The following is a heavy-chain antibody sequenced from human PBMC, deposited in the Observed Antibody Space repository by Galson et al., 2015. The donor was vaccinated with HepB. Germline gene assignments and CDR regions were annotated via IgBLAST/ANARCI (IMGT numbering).Heavy chain of an antibody. V-gene: IGHV3-7*01. CDR3: ASVRYSAGLDV. J-gene: IGHJ6*02. CDR1: GFTFSTSW. Sequence: SLRLSCAASGFTFSTSWMSWVRQAPGKGLEWVARIKGDGSEKNYVDSVKGRFTISRDNAKNSLFLQMDCLRVDDTAVYYCASVRYSAGLDVWGQGTTVTVSS. CDR2: IKGDGSEK. D-gene: IGHD3-9*01.